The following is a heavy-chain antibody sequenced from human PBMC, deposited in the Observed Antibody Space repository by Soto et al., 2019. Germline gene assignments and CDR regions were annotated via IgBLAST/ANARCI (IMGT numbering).Heavy chain of an antibody. CDR1: EFTFNTYA. J-gene: IGHJ4*02. D-gene: IGHD3-22*01. V-gene: IGHV3-30-3*01. CDR3: ARDCDISGSRSGEFDS. CDR2: TSYDSTNT. Sequence: QVQLMESGGGVVQPGTTLRLSCSASEFTFNTYAMHWVRQAPGRGLDWVAVTSYDSTNTKYADSVKGRFTISRDNSKNTLLLQITSLTPEDTAVYYCARDCDISGSRSGEFDSWGRATLVIVSS.